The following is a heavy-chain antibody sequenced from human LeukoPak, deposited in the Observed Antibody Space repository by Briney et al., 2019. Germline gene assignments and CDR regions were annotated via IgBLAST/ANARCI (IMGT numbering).Heavy chain of an antibody. V-gene: IGHV3-74*01. J-gene: IGHJ4*02. D-gene: IGHD6-13*01. CDR2: INSDGSTT. CDR3: ARGIRSSWYGYYFDY. Sequence: GGSLRLSCAASGFTFSSYWMHWVRQAPGKGLVWVSRINSDGSTTSYADSVKGRFTISRDNAKNTLYLQMNSLRAEDTAVYYCARGIRSSWYGYYFDYWGQGTLVTVSS. CDR1: GFTFSSYW.